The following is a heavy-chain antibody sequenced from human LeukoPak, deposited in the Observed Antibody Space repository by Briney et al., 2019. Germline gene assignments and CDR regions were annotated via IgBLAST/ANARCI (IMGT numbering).Heavy chain of an antibody. CDR2: VDPEDGET. D-gene: IGHD1-20*01. CDR3: ATGDGITGPNNWFDP. V-gene: IGHV1-69-2*01. Sequence: ASVKVSCRVSGYTFTDYYMHWVQQAPGKGLEWMGLVDPEDGETIYAEKFQGRVTITVDTSTDTAYMELSSLRSEDTAVYYCATGDGITGPNNWFDPWGQGTLVTVSS. CDR1: GYTFTDYY. J-gene: IGHJ5*02.